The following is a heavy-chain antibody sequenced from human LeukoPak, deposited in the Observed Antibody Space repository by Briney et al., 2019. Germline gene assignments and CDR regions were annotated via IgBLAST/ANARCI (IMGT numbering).Heavy chain of an antibody. CDR2: INHSGST. Sequence: SETLSLTCAVYGGSFSGYYWSWIRQPPGKGLEWIGEINHSGSTNYNPSLKSRVTISVDTSKNQFSLKLSSVTAADTAVYYCARGINILRPFDYWGQGTLVTVSS. D-gene: IGHD2-8*01. J-gene: IGHJ4*02. CDR3: ARGINILRPFDY. CDR1: GGSFSGYY. V-gene: IGHV4-34*01.